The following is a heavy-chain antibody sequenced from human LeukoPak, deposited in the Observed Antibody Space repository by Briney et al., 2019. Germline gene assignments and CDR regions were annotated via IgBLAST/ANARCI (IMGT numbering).Heavy chain of an antibody. CDR1: GGSFSDYY. Sequence: PSETLSLTCAVYGGSFSDYYWSWIRQPPGKGLEWIGEINHSGSTNYNPSLKSRVTISVDTSKNQFSLKLTSVTAADTAVYYCASRPVLRFLEYLLYPWGQGTLVTVSS. V-gene: IGHV4-34*01. J-gene: IGHJ5*02. CDR3: ASRPVLRFLEYLLYP. D-gene: IGHD3-3*01. CDR2: INHSGST.